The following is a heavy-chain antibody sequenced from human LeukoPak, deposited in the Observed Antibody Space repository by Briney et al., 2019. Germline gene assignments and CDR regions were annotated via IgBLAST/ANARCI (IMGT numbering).Heavy chain of an antibody. V-gene: IGHV4-39*07. Sequence: PSETLSLTCTVSGGSISSSSYYWGWIRQPPGKGLEWIGRIYYSGSTYYNPSLKSRVTISVDTSKNQFSLKLSSVTAADTAVYYCASLPTVYSRGYLALWGQGTLVTVSS. D-gene: IGHD3-22*01. CDR3: ASLPTVYSRGYLAL. J-gene: IGHJ4*02. CDR1: GGSISSSSYY. CDR2: IYYSGST.